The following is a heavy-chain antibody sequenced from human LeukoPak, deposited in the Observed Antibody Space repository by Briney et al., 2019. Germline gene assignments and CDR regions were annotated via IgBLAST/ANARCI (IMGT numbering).Heavy chain of an antibody. Sequence: PGGSLRLSCAASGFTFSSYEMNWVRQAPGKGLEWVSYISSSGSTIYYADSVKGRFTISRDNSKNTLYLQMNSLRAEDTAVYYCAKDQDSSSWYDYYYYYYMDVWGKGTTVTISS. V-gene: IGHV3-48*03. J-gene: IGHJ6*03. CDR1: GFTFSSYE. CDR2: ISSSGSTI. D-gene: IGHD6-13*01. CDR3: AKDQDSSSWYDYYYYYYMDV.